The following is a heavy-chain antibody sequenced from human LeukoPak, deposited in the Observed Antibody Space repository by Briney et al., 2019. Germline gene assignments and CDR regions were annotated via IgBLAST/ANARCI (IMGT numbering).Heavy chain of an antibody. D-gene: IGHD7-27*01. Sequence: GASVKVSCKASGYTFTSYYMHWVRQAPGQGLEWMGIINPSGGSTSYAQKFQGRVTMTRDTSISTAYMELSRLRSDDTAVYYCARDWGSGYFDYWGQGTLVTVSS. V-gene: IGHV1-46*01. CDR3: ARDWGSGYFDY. J-gene: IGHJ4*02. CDR2: INPSGGST. CDR1: GYTFTSYY.